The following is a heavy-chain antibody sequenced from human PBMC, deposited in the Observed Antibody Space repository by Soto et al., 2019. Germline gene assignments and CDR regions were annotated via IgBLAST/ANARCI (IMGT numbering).Heavy chain of an antibody. V-gene: IGHV3-30*18. CDR3: AKDTYSMWDSSLYYFDS. D-gene: IGHD6-13*01. CDR1: GFTFSSYG. J-gene: IGHJ4*02. Sequence: QVQLVESGGGVVQPGRSLRLSCAASGFTFSSYGMHWVRQAPGTGLECGAVISYDGSNKYYADSVKGRFTISRDNSKNTLYLQMNSLRADDTAVYYCAKDTYSMWDSSLYYFDSWGQGTLVTVSS. CDR2: ISYDGSNK.